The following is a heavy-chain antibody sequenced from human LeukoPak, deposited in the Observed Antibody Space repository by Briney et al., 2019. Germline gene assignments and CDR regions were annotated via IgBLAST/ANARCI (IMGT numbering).Heavy chain of an antibody. J-gene: IGHJ5*02. CDR2: ISYDGSSK. CDR1: GFTFSSYA. CDR3: ARDPTYYYDSSGYFNWFDP. D-gene: IGHD3-22*01. V-gene: IGHV3-30-3*01. Sequence: GGSLRLSCAASGFTFSSYAMHWVRQAPGKGLEWVAVISYDGSSKYYADSVKGRFTISRDNSKNTLYLQMNSLRAEDTAVYYCARDPTYYYDSSGYFNWFDPWGQGTLVTVSS.